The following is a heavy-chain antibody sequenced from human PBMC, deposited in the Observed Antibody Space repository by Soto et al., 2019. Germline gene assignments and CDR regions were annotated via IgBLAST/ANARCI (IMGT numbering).Heavy chain of an antibody. Sequence: PGGSLRLSCAASGFTFDDYAMHWVRQAPGKGLEWVSGISWNSGSIGYADSVKGRFTISRDNAKNSLYLQMNSLRAEDTALYYCAKDSSCSSTSCYFNWFDPWGQGTLVTVSS. J-gene: IGHJ5*02. CDR1: GFTFDDYA. CDR2: ISWNSGSI. V-gene: IGHV3-9*01. CDR3: AKDSSCSSTSCYFNWFDP. D-gene: IGHD2-2*01.